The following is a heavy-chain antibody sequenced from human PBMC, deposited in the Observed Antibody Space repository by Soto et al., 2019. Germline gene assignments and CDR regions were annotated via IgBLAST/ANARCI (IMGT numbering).Heavy chain of an antibody. D-gene: IGHD3-10*01. V-gene: IGHV4-34*01. CDR2: INHSGST. CDR1: GGSFSGYY. J-gene: IGHJ5*02. Sequence: PSETLSLTCAFYGGSFSGYYWSWIRQSPGKGLKWIGEINHSGSTNYNPSLKSRVTISVDTSKNQFSLKLSSVTAADTAVYYCARTQTPRLLWFGELTPFDPWGQGTLVTVSS. CDR3: ARTQTPRLLWFGELTPFDP.